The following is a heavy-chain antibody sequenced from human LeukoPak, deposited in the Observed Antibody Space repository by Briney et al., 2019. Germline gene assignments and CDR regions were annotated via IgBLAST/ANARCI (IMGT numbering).Heavy chain of an antibody. CDR1: GFTFSSYA. Sequence: PRGSLRLSCAASGFTFSSYAMNWVRQTPGKGLEWLGEVNHRGTINYNPSLKSRVAISVDTSKNQFSLKLSSVTAADTAMYYCARVHLWPENWFDSWGPGTLVTVTS. V-gene: IGHV4-34*01. J-gene: IGHJ5*01. CDR2: VNHRGTI. CDR3: ARVHLWPENWFDS. D-gene: IGHD3-10*01.